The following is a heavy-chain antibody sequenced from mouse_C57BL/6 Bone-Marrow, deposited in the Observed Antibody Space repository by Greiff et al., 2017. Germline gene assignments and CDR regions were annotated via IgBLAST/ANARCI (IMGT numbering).Heavy chain of an antibody. Sequence: VMLVESGAELVRPGASVKLSCKASGYTFTDYYINWVKQRPGQGLEWIARIYPGSGNTYYNEKFKGKATLTAEKSSSTAYMQLSSLTSEDSAVYFCARRGYGSFYYFDYWGQGTTLTVSS. J-gene: IGHJ2*01. D-gene: IGHD1-1*01. CDR2: IYPGSGNT. CDR3: ARRGYGSFYYFDY. CDR1: GYTFTDYY. V-gene: IGHV1-76*01.